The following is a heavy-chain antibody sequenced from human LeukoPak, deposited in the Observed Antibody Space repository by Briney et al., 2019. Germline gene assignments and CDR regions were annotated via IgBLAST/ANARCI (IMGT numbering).Heavy chain of an antibody. CDR3: AREKFNAFDI. V-gene: IGHV3-7*01. Sequence: GGSLRLSCAASGITISSSWMSWVRQAPGKGLEWVANIKQDGTETYCVGSVKGRFTISRDNAKNSVYLQMNSLRAEDTAVYYCAREKFNAFDIWVQGTMVTVSS. CDR1: GITISSSW. CDR2: IKQDGTET. J-gene: IGHJ3*02.